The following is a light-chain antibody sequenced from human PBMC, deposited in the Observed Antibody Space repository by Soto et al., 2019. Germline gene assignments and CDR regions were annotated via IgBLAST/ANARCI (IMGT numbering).Light chain of an antibody. J-gene: IGLJ3*02. Sequence: QSVLTQPPSVSGAPGQRVTISCTGSSSNIGAGYDIHWYQQLPGTAPKHLIYGNSNRPSGVPDRFSCSKSGTSASLAITGLQAEDEADYYCQSYDSSLSAWVFGGGTELTVL. CDR2: GNS. CDR3: QSYDSSLSAWV. CDR1: SSNIGAGYD. V-gene: IGLV1-40*01.